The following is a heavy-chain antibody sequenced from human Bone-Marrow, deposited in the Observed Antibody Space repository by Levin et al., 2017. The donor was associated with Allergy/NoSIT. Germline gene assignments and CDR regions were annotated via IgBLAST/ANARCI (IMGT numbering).Heavy chain of an antibody. CDR1: GYTFTSYD. Sequence: GESLKISCKASGYTFTSYDINWVRQATGQGLEWMGWMNPNSGNTGYAQKFQGRVTMTRNTSISTAYMELSSLRSEDTAVYYCARGLWFGELSFDYWGQGTLVTVSS. CDR3: ARGLWFGELSFDY. CDR2: MNPNSGNT. V-gene: IGHV1-8*01. J-gene: IGHJ4*02. D-gene: IGHD3-10*01.